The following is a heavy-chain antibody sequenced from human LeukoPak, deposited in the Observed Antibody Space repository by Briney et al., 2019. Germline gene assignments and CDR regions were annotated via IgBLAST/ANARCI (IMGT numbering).Heavy chain of an antibody. Sequence: GGSLRLSCAASGFTVSSNYMSWVRQAPGKGLEWVSVIYSGGSTYYADSVKGRFTISRDNSKNTLYLQMNSLRAEDTAVYYCARAETGDAFDIWGQGTMVTVSS. D-gene: IGHD3-9*01. V-gene: IGHV3-66*01. J-gene: IGHJ3*02. CDR3: ARAETGDAFDI. CDR1: GFTVSSNY. CDR2: IYSGGST.